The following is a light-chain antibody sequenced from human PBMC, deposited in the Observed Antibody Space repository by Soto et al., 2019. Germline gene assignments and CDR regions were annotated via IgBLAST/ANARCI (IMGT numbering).Light chain of an antibody. CDR1: QGISSA. CDR3: QQFNSYRT. Sequence: AIQLTQSPSSLSASVGDIVTITCRASQGISSALDWYQQKPGKAPKLLIYDASSLESGVPSRFSSSGTGTEFRITIISLQPEAFATYYCQQFNSYRTFGQGTKVKIK. V-gene: IGKV1-13*02. J-gene: IGKJ1*01. CDR2: DAS.